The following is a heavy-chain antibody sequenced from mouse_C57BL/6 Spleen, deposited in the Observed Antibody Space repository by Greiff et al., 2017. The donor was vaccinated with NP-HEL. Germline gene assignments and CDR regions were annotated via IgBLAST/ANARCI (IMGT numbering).Heavy chain of an antibody. CDR3: TTSLTMVTTRGYFDY. D-gene: IGHD2-2*01. Sequence: DVKLQESGAELVRPGASVKLSCTASGFNIKDYYMHWVKQRPEQGLEWIGRIDPEDGDTEYAPKFQGKATMTADTSSNTAYLQLSSLTSEDTAVYYCTTSLTMVTTRGYFDYWGQGTTLTVSS. J-gene: IGHJ2*01. CDR2: IDPEDGDT. V-gene: IGHV14-1*01. CDR1: GFNIKDYY.